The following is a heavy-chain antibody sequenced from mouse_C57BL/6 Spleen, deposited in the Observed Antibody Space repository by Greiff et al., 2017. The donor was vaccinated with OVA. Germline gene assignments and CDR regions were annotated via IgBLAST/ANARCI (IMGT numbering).Heavy chain of an antibody. J-gene: IGHJ4*01. D-gene: IGHD2-4*01. CDR2: IWWDDDK. Sequence: QVTLKESGPGILQPSQTLSLTCSFSGFSLSTFGMGVGWIRQPSGKGLEWLAHIWWDDDKYYNPALKSRLTISKDTSKNQVFLKIANVDTADTATYYCARLYDYDRGFYAMDYWGQGTSVTVSS. CDR3: ARLYDYDRGFYAMDY. CDR1: GFSLSTFGMG. V-gene: IGHV8-8*01.